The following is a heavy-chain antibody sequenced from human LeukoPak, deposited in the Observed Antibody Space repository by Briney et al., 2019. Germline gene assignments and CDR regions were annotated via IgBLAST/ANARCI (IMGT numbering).Heavy chain of an antibody. V-gene: IGHV4-30-4*08. CDR3: AAEEIVIVPTATNSYFDT. CDR2: IYSSGST. Sequence: SETLSLTCTVSGASISNVDFYWTWIRQAPGKGLEWIGYIYSSGSTHFNPSLKSRVTMSDDTSKNQFSLRLSSVTAADTAVYYCAAEEIVIVPTATNSYFDTWGQGILVTVSS. CDR1: GASISNVDFY. D-gene: IGHD2-2*01. J-gene: IGHJ4*02.